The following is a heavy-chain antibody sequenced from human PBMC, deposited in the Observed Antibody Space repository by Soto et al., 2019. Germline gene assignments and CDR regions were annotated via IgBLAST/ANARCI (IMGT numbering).Heavy chain of an antibody. V-gene: IGHV3-30*18. J-gene: IGHJ5*02. CDR1: GFTFSSYG. D-gene: IGHD3-10*01. Sequence: GGSLRLSCAASGFTFSSYGMHWVRQAPGKGLEWVAVISYDGSNKYYADSVKGRFTISRDNSKNTLYLQMNSLRAEDTAVYYCAKPISGSYNWFDPWGQGTLVTVSP. CDR2: ISYDGSNK. CDR3: AKPISGSYNWFDP.